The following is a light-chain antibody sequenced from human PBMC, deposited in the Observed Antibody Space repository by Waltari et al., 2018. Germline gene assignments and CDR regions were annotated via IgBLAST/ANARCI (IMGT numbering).Light chain of an antibody. Sequence: SYELTQPPSVSVSPGQTASITCSGDKLGDKYACWYQQKPGQSPVLVIYQVSKWPSGIPERFSGSNSGNTATLTISGTQAMDEADYYCQAWDSSTEEVVFGGGTKLTVL. CDR2: QVS. J-gene: IGLJ2*01. CDR3: QAWDSSTEEVV. CDR1: KLGDKY. V-gene: IGLV3-1*01.